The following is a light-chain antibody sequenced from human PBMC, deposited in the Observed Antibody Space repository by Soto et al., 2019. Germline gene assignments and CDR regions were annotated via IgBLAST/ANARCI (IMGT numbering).Light chain of an antibody. J-gene: IGKJ2*01. CDR3: QQYYQWPSYT. Sequence: EIVLTQSPGTLSLSPGERATLSCRASQSVSSSYLAWYQQKPGQAPRLLIYGASTRATGIPARFSGSGSGTEFTLTISSLQSEDFAVYYCQQYYQWPSYTFGQGTKVDIK. CDR2: GAS. V-gene: IGKV3-15*01. CDR1: QSVSSSY.